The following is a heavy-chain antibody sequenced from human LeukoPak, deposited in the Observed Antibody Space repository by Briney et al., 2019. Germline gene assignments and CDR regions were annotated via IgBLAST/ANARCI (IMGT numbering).Heavy chain of an antibody. CDR3: ARAHVYDYVWGSYRPHTYCSDY. CDR1: GGSFSGYY. J-gene: IGHJ4*02. V-gene: IGHV4-34*01. D-gene: IGHD3-16*02. CDR2: INHSGST. Sequence: SETLSLTCAVYGGSFSGYYWSWIRQPPGKGLEWIGEINHSGSTNYNPSLKSRVTISVDTSKNQFSLKLSSVTAADTAVYYCARAHVYDYVWGSYRPHTYCSDYWGQGTLVTVSS.